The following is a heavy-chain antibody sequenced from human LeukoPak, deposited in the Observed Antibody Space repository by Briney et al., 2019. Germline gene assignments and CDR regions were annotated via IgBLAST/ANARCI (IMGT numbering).Heavy chain of an antibody. CDR1: GLTFSDYY. D-gene: IGHD1-26*01. J-gene: IGHJ6*03. V-gene: IGHV3-11*04. CDR3: ARDSVGATTFPYYYYYYYMDV. Sequence: GGSLRLSCAASGLTFSDYYMSWIRQAPGKGLEWVSYISSSGSTIYYADSVKGRFTISRDNAKNSLYLQMNSLRAEDTAVYYCARDSVGATTFPYYYYYYYMDVWGKGTTVTVSS. CDR2: ISSSGSTI.